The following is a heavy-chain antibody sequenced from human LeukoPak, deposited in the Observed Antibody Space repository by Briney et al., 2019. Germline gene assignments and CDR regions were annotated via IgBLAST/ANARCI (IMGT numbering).Heavy chain of an antibody. Sequence: GGSLRLSCAASGFTFSSYSMNWVRQAPGKGLEWVSYISSSGSTIYYADSVKGRFTISRDNAKNSLYLQMNSLRAEDTAVYYCARDFKTMVRVFDYWGQGTLVTVSS. V-gene: IGHV3-48*04. CDR3: ARDFKTMVRVFDY. CDR1: GFTFSSYS. D-gene: IGHD3-10*01. J-gene: IGHJ4*02. CDR2: ISSSGSTI.